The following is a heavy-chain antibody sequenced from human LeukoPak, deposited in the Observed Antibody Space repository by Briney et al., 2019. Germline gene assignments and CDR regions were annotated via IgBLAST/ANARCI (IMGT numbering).Heavy chain of an antibody. Sequence: PGGSLRLSCAASGFTFSSYEMNWVRQAPGKGLEWVSYISSSGSTIYYADSVKGRFTISRVNAKNSLYLQMNSLRAEDTAVYYCARDGSRGYYFDYWGQGTLVTVSS. CDR3: ARDGSRGYYFDY. D-gene: IGHD3-22*01. CDR1: GFTFSSYE. J-gene: IGHJ4*02. V-gene: IGHV3-48*03. CDR2: ISSSGSTI.